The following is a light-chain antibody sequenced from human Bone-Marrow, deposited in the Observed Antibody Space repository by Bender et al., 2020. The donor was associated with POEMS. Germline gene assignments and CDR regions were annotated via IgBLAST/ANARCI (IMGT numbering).Light chain of an antibody. CDR2: RNN. CDR1: DALPKQH. Sequence: SELTQPPSVSVSPGQTARITCSGDALPKQHVCWYQQLPGAAPTLLIYRNNLRPSGVPDRFSGSKSGTSASLAITGLQAEDEADYYCQSYDSSLSAWVFGGGTKLTVL. CDR3: QSYDSSLSAWV. J-gene: IGLJ3*02. V-gene: IGLV1-40*01.